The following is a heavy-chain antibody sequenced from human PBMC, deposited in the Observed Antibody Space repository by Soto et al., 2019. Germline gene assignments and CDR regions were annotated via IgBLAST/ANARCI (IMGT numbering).Heavy chain of an antibody. CDR2: IIPILGIA. V-gene: IGHV1-69*04. CDR1: GGTFSSYT. D-gene: IGHD2-15*01. Sequence: GASVKVSCKASGGTFSSYTISWVRQAPGQGLEWMGRIIPILGIANYAQKFQGRVTITADKSTSTAYMELSSLRSEDTAVYYCARDRPRPDIVVVGPPTLDYWGQGTLVTVSS. J-gene: IGHJ4*02. CDR3: ARDRPRPDIVVVGPPTLDY.